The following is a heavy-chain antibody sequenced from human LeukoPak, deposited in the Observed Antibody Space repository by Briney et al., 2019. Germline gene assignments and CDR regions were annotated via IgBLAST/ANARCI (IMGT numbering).Heavy chain of an antibody. CDR1: GFTFSSYW. CDR3: ARDGYQPLDVTYFQH. Sequence: PGGSLRLSCAASGFTFSSYWMSWVRQAPGKGLEWAANIKQDGSEKYYVDSVKGRFTISRDNAKNSLYLQMNSLRAEDTAVYYCARDGYQPLDVTYFQHWGQGTLVTVSS. D-gene: IGHD2-2*01. J-gene: IGHJ1*01. V-gene: IGHV3-7*03. CDR2: IKQDGSEK.